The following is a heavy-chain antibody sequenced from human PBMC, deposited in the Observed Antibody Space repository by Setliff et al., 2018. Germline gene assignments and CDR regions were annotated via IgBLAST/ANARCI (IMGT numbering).Heavy chain of an antibody. Sequence: ASVKVSCKASGYTFTTYAIGWMRQAPGQGLEWMGSISPYSGNTNYPQWLQDRVTMTIDTSATTVYMELQSLRSDDTAVYYCVRSSAPQVVLAADFDFWGQGTPVTVSS. V-gene: IGHV1-18*01. CDR3: VRSSAPQVVLAADFDF. J-gene: IGHJ4*02. CDR1: GYTFTTYA. CDR2: ISPYSGNT. D-gene: IGHD6-19*01.